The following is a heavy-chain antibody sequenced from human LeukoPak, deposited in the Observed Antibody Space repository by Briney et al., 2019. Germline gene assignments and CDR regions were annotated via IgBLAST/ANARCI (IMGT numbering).Heavy chain of an antibody. Sequence: PGGSLRLSCAASGFTFSSYGLHWVRQAPGKGLEWVAVIWYDGSNKYYADSVKGRFTISRDNSKNTLYLQMNSLRAEDTAVYYCARDRIDPYYYGMDVWGKGTTVTVSS. V-gene: IGHV3-33*01. CDR3: ARDRIDPYYYGMDV. CDR2: IWYDGSNK. CDR1: GFTFSSYG. J-gene: IGHJ6*04.